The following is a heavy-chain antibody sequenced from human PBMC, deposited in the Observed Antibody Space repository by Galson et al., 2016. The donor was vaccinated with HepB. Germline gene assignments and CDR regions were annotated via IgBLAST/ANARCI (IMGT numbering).Heavy chain of an antibody. D-gene: IGHD3-3*01. V-gene: IGHV3-53*01. CDR2: IYSGGST. Sequence: SLRLSCAASGFTVSSNYMTWVRQPPGKGLECVSVIYSGGSTDYADSVKGRFTISRDNSKNTLYLQMNSLRDEDTAVYYCASFFGVVSGFPRYYYYGMDVWGQGTTVTVSS. J-gene: IGHJ6*02. CDR3: ASFFGVVSGFPRYYYYGMDV. CDR1: GFTVSSNY.